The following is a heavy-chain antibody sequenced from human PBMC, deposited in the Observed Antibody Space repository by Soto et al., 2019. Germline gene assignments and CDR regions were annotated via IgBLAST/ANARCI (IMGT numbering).Heavy chain of an antibody. CDR3: ARDLTTEPYYYYYGMDV. D-gene: IGHD3-22*01. V-gene: IGHV3-33*01. J-gene: IGHJ6*02. CDR2: IWYDGSNK. Sequence: QVQLVESGGGVVQPGRSLRLSCAASGFTFSSHGMHWVRQAPGKGLEWVAVIWYDGSNKYYADSVKGRFTISRDNSKNTLYLQMNSLRAEDTAVYYCARDLTTEPYYYYYGMDVWGQGTTVTVSS. CDR1: GFTFSSHG.